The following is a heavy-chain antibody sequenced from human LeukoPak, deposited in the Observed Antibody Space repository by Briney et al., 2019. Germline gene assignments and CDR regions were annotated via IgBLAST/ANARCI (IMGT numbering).Heavy chain of an antibody. Sequence: GESLKISCKGSGYSFTSYWIGWVRQMPGKGLEWMGIIYPGDSDTGYSPSFQGQVTISADKSISTAYLQWSSLKASDTAMYYCASPYYYDSSGPNAFDIWGQGTMVTVSS. J-gene: IGHJ3*02. CDR1: GYSFTSYW. CDR3: ASPYYYDSSGPNAFDI. V-gene: IGHV5-51*01. CDR2: IYPGDSDT. D-gene: IGHD3-22*01.